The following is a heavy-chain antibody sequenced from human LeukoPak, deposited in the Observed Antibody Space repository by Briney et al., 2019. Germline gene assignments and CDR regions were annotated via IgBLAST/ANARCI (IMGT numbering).Heavy chain of an antibody. V-gene: IGHV3-21*01. CDR1: GFTFSSYS. CDR2: ISSSSSYI. CDR3: ARVEDSSSWCFDY. J-gene: IGHJ4*02. Sequence: GGSLRLSCAASGFTFSSYSMNWVRQAPGKGLEWVSSISSSSSYIYYADSVKGLFTISGDNAKNSLYLQMNSLRAEDTAVYYCARVEDSSSWCFDYWGQGTLVTVSS. D-gene: IGHD6-13*01.